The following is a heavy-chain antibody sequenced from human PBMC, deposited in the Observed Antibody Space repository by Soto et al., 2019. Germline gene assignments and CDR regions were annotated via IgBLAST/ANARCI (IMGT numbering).Heavy chain of an antibody. CDR2: ISSSNRTI. CDR1: WFTLRSYS. CDR3: AREGWPLLQTGMDV. D-gene: IGHD2-15*01. J-gene: IGHJ6*02. V-gene: IGHV3-48*02. Sequence: AGALRLSCAAPWFTLRSYSMNWVRPAPGKGLEWVSYISSSNRTINYADSVKGRFIISRDNAKNSLYLQMHSLRDEDTAVYYCAREGWPLLQTGMDVWGQGTTVTVSS.